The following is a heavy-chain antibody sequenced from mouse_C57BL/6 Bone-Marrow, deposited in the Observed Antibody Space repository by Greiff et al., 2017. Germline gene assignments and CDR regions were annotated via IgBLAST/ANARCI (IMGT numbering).Heavy chain of an antibody. V-gene: IGHV14-4*01. D-gene: IGHD1-1*01. J-gene: IGHJ1*03. CDR2: IDPENGDT. CDR1: GFNIKDDY. Sequence: VHVKQSGAELVRPGASVKLSCTASGFNIKDDYMHWVKQRPEQGLEWIGWIDPENGDTEYASKFQGKATITADTSSNTAYLQLSSLTSEDTAVYYCTPVTTVVGGYFDVWGTGTTVTVSS. CDR3: TPVTTVVGGYFDV.